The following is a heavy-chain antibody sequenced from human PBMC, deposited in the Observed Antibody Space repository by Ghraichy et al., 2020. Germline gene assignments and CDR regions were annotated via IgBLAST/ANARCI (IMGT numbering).Heavy chain of an antibody. CDR1: GFTFTSYA. V-gene: IGHV3-23*01. CDR3: AVSSGWYFSARKVNDYFDN. J-gene: IGHJ4*02. D-gene: IGHD6-19*01. CDR2: ISGSGGNT. Sequence: GGSLRLSCAASGFTFTSYAMTWVRQAPGKGLEWVSAISGSGGNTYYADSVKGRFTISRDNNKSRLYLQMNSLSAEDTAVYYCAVSSGWYFSARKVNDYFDNWGQGTLVTVSS.